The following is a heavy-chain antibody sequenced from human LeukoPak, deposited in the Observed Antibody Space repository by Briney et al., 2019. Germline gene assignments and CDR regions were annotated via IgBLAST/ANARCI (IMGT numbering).Heavy chain of an antibody. D-gene: IGHD3-16*02. CDR3: ARARAFVWGSYRYIPYYFDP. CDR1: GDSFKNYY. V-gene: IGHV4-34*01. J-gene: IGHJ5*02. Sequence: SETLSLTCAVYGDSFKNYYWTWIRQPPEKGLEWIGEINHGGLTSYNPSLESRLTLLVDTSKNQFSLNLRSVTAADTAVYFCARARAFVWGSYRYIPYYFDPWGQGTLVTVSS. CDR2: INHGGLT.